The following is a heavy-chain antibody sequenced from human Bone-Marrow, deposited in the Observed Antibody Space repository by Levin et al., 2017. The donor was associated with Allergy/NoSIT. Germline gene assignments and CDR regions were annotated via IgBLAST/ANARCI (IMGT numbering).Heavy chain of an antibody. CDR2: ISVYNGNT. Sequence: LGESLKISCKASGYSFSNYGISWVRQAPGQGLEWMGWISVYNGNTNYAQKLQGRVTMTTDTSTSTANMELRSLRSDDTAVYYCARDEGLRACAYGGQGTLVTVCS. CDR3: ARDEGLRACAY. CDR1: GYSFSNYG. V-gene: IGHV1-18*01. J-gene: IGHJ4*02.